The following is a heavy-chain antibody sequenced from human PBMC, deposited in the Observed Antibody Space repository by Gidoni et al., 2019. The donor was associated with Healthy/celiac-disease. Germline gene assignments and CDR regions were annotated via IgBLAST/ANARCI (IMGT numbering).Heavy chain of an antibody. V-gene: IGHV1-69*08. CDR1: GGTFSSYT. Sequence: QVQLVQSGAEVKKPGSSVKVSCKASGGTFSSYTISWVRQAPGQGLEWMGRIIPILGIANYAQKFQGRVTITADKYTSTAYMELSRLRSEDTAVYYCAREALGNTAMVPFDYWGQGTLVTVSS. D-gene: IGHD5-18*01. CDR3: AREALGNTAMVPFDY. J-gene: IGHJ4*02. CDR2: IIPILGIA.